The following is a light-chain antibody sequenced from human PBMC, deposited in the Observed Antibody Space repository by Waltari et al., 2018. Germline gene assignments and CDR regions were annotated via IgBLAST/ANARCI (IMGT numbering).Light chain of an antibody. CDR1: QNVNSH. J-gene: IGKJ2*01. CDR3: QQYNNGPPGT. Sequence: ETVMTQSPGTLSVSPGESATPSCRASQNVNSHLAWYQQKFCQAPRLLIYGASNRAIGIPARFSGSGSGKEFTLTINSLQSEDFAVYYCQQYNNGPPGTFGQGTKVEFK. V-gene: IGKV3-15*01. CDR2: GAS.